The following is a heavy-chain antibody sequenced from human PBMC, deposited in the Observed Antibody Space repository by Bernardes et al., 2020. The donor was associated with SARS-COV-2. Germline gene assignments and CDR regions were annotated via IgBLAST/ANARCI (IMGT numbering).Heavy chain of an antibody. D-gene: IGHD6-13*01. Sequence: GSLRLSCAASGFTVSPNYMTWVRQAPGKGLEWVSLIYSGGNTFYADSVKGRFTISRHNSKNTLYLQMNSLRAEDTATYYCVGSSSWYTYYYYGMDVWGQGTTVTVSS. V-gene: IGHV3-53*04. J-gene: IGHJ6*02. CDR2: IYSGGNT. CDR3: VGSSSWYTYYYYGMDV. CDR1: GFTVSPNY.